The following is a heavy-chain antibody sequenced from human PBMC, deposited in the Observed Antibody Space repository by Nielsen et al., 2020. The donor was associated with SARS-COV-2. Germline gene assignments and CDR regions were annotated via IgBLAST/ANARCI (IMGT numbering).Heavy chain of an antibody. J-gene: IGHJ4*02. D-gene: IGHD3-10*01. CDR2: ITTSSQTI. CDR3: AKIMYGDNWYGGPFDY. CDR1: GFTFSDYY. V-gene: IGHV3-11*01. Sequence: GESLKISCAASGFTFSDYYMSWIRQAPGKGLEWLAYITTSSQTIYYADSVRGRFTISRDDSKNTLDLQMNSLRAEDTAVYYCAKIMYGDNWYGGPFDYWGQGTLVTVYS.